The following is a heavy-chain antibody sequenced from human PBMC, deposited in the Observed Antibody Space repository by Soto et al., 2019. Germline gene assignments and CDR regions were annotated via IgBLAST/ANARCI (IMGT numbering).Heavy chain of an antibody. CDR3: ATDYDFWSGFDAFDI. CDR1: GYTLTELS. Sequence: ASVKVSCKVSGYTLTELSMRWVRQAPGKGLEWMGGFDPEDGETIYAQKFQGRVTMTEDTSTDTAYMELSSLRSEDTAVYYCATDYDFWSGFDAFDIWGQGTMVTVSS. CDR2: FDPEDGET. D-gene: IGHD3-3*01. J-gene: IGHJ3*02. V-gene: IGHV1-24*01.